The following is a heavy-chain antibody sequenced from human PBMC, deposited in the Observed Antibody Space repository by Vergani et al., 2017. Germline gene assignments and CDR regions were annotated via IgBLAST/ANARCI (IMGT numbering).Heavy chain of an antibody. CDR2: IFYSGST. CDR1: GGSISSGDYY. CDR3: ARSGSYGNTEHLDY. J-gene: IGHJ4*02. D-gene: IGHD1-26*01. V-gene: IGHV4-30-4*01. Sequence: QLQLQESGPGLVKPSQTLSLTCTVSGGSISSGDYYWSWIRQPPGKGQEWIGYIFYSGSTYYNPSLKSRVTISVDTFKNQFSLKLSSVTAADTAVYYCARSGSYGNTEHLDYWGQGTLVTVSS.